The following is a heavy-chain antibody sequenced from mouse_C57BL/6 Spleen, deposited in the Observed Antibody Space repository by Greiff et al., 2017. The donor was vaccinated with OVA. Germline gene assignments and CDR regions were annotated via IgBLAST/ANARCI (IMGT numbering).Heavy chain of an antibody. CDR2: IWRGGST. V-gene: IGHV2-5*01. CDR3: AKNRDYDEGAMDY. J-gene: IGHJ4*01. CDR1: GFSLTSYG. Sequence: VKLMESGPGLVQPSQSLSITCTVSGFSLTSYGVHWVRQSPGKGLEWLGVIWRGGSTDYNAAFMSRLSITKDNSKSQVFFKMNSLQADDTAIYYCAKNRDYDEGAMDYWGQGTSVTVSS. D-gene: IGHD2-4*01.